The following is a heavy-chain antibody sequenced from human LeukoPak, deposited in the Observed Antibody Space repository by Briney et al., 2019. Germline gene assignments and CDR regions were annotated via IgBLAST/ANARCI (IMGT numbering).Heavy chain of an antibody. CDR2: ISGSGGST. CDR1: GFTFSSYA. J-gene: IGHJ6*02. Sequence: PGGSLRLSCAASGFTFSSYAMSWVRQAPGKGLEWVSAISGSGGSTYYADSVKGRFTISRDNSKNTLYLQMNSLRAEDTAVYYCAKDLDILTGLYYYYAMDVWGQGTTVTVSS. CDR3: AKDLDILTGLYYYYAMDV. V-gene: IGHV3-23*01. D-gene: IGHD3-9*01.